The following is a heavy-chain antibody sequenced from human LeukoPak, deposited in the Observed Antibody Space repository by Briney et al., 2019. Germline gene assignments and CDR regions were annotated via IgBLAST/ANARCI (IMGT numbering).Heavy chain of an antibody. V-gene: IGHV4-34*01. D-gene: IGHD3-22*01. CDR2: INHRGST. CDR1: GGSFSGYY. J-gene: IGHJ4*02. Sequence: SETLSLTCGVHGGSFSGYYWSWIRQPPGKGLEWIGDINHRGSTNYKPSLKSRVTISVDTSKNQYSLKLSSVTAADTAVYYCVAYYYDSNGYYFVDYRGQGTLVTVSS. CDR3: VAYYYDSNGYYFVDY.